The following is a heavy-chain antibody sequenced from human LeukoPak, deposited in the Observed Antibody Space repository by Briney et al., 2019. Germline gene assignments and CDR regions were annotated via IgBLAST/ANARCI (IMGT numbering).Heavy chain of an antibody. V-gene: IGHV3-23*01. Sequence: PGGSLRLSCAASGFTFSSYAMSWVRQAPGKGLEWVSAISGSGGSTYYADSVKGRFTISRDNSKNTLYLQMNSLRAEDTAVYYCAKGADGRAAAGKYFQHWGQGTLVTVSS. CDR3: AKGADGRAAAGKYFQH. D-gene: IGHD6-13*01. CDR1: GFTFSSYA. J-gene: IGHJ1*01. CDR2: ISGSGGST.